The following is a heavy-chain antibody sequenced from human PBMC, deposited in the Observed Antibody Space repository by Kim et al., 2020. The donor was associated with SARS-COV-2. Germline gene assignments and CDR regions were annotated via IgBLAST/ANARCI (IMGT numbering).Heavy chain of an antibody. CDR2: MSGSTGYT. CDR1: GFTFSDYY. J-gene: IGHJ5*02. Sequence: GGSLRLSCAASGFTFSDYYMSWIRQAPGKGLEWLSYMSGSTGYTKYADSVKGRFTISRDNAKNSLYLQMNSLRAEDTAVYYCARVPVGCSSWYWFDPWG. V-gene: IGHV3-11*05. D-gene: IGHD6-13*01. CDR3: ARVPVGCSSWYWFDP.